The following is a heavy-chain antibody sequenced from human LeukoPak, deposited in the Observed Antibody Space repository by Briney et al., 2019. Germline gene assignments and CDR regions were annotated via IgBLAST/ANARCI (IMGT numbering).Heavy chain of an antibody. CDR1: GFTFDDYG. D-gene: IGHD3-22*01. Sequence: RAGGSLRLSCAASGFTFDDYGMSWVRQAPGKGLEWVSGINWNGGSTGYADSVKGRFTISRDNAKNSLYLQMNSLRAEDTAVYYCARGYDSSGYYPDDDAFDIWGQGTMVTVSS. J-gene: IGHJ3*02. CDR2: INWNGGST. V-gene: IGHV3-20*04. CDR3: ARGYDSSGYYPDDDAFDI.